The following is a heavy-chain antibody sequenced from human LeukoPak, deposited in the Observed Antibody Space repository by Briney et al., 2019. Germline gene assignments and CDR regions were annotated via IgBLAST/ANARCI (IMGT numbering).Heavy chain of an antibody. V-gene: IGHV5-51*01. CDR1: GYSFTSYW. D-gene: IGHD6-6*01. CDR2: IYPGDSDT. J-gene: IGHJ3*02. Sequence: GESLQISCKGSGYSFTSYWIGWVRQMPGKGLEWMGIIYPGDSDTRYSPSFQGQVTISADKSISTAYLQWSSLKASDTAMYYCARGGVEYSSSMAFDIWGQGTMVTVSS. CDR3: ARGGVEYSSSMAFDI.